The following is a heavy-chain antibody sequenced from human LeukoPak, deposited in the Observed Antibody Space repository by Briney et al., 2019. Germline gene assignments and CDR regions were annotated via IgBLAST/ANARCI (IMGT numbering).Heavy chain of an antibody. J-gene: IGHJ4*02. D-gene: IGHD4-17*01. V-gene: IGHV3-73*01. CDR1: GFTFSGSA. CDR3: TRVHTGY. CDR2: IRSKANNYAI. Sequence: GGSLRLSCAASGFTFSGSAIHWVRQASGKGLEWVGRIRSKANNYAITYDASVRGRFTISRDDSKNTAYLQMNSLKTEDTAVYYYTRVHTGYWGQGTLVTVSS.